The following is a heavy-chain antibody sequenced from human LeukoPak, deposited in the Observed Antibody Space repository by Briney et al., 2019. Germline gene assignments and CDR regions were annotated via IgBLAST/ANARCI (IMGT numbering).Heavy chain of an antibody. D-gene: IGHD1-26*01. J-gene: IGHJ4*02. Sequence: ASETLSLTCAVYGGSFSGYYWSWIRQPPGKGLEWIGEINHSGSTNYNPSLKSRVTISVDTSKNQFSLKLSSVTAADTAVYYCARGLDGSYFDYWGQGTLVTVSS. CDR3: ARGLDGSYFDY. CDR2: INHSGST. V-gene: IGHV4-34*01. CDR1: GGSFSGYY.